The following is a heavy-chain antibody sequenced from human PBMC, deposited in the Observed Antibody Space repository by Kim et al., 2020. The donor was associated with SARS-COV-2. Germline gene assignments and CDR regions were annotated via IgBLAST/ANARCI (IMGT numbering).Heavy chain of an antibody. V-gene: IGHV3-23*01. D-gene: IGHD5-12*01. J-gene: IGHJ4*02. CDR3: AKDRQSVGTIYVEGDY. Sequence: SVKGRFTSSRDKSKNTLYLQMNSLRAEDTAVYDCAKDRQSVGTIYVEGDYWGQGTLVTVSS.